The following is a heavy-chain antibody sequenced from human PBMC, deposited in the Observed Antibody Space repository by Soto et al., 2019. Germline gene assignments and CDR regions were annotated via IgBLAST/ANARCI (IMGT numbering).Heavy chain of an antibody. CDR3: ARVSDYDILTGYGDYYYGMDV. CDR1: GGTFSSYA. V-gene: IGHV1-69*06. Sequence: QVQLVQSGAEVKKPGSSVKVSCKASGGTFSSYAISWVRQAPGQGLEWMGGIIPIFGTANYAQKFQGRVTITADKSTGTAYMELSSLRSEDTAVYYCARVSDYDILTGYGDYYYGMDVWGQGTTVTVSS. CDR2: IIPIFGTA. J-gene: IGHJ6*02. D-gene: IGHD3-9*01.